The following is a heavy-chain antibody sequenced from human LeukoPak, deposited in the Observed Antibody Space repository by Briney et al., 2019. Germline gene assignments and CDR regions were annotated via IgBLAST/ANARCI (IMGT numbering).Heavy chain of an antibody. CDR1: GVSISSSNSY. CDR3: ARHDWFDP. Sequence: ETLSLTCTVSGVSISSSNSYWGWVRQAPGKGLEWVSVIYSGGSTYYADSVKGRFTISRDNSKNMLYLQMNSLRAEDTAVYYCARHDWFDPWGQGTLVTVSS. V-gene: IGHV3-53*01. D-gene: IGHD3-3*01. CDR2: IYSGGST. J-gene: IGHJ5*02.